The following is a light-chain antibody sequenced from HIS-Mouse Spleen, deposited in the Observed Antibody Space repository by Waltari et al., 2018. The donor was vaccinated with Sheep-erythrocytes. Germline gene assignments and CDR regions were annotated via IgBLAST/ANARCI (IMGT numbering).Light chain of an antibody. CDR2: EDS. V-gene: IGLV3-10*01. Sequence: SYELTQPPSVSVSPGQTARIPCPGEALPKKYAYWYQQKAGQAPVLVIYEDSNRPSGIPERFSGSTSGTMATLTISGAQVEDEADYYCYSTDSSGNHWVFGGGTKLTVL. CDR1: ALPKKY. J-gene: IGLJ3*02. CDR3: YSTDSSGNHWV.